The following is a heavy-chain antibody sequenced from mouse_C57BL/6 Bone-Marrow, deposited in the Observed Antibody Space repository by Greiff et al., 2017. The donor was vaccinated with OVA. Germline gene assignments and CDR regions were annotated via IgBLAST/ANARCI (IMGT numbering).Heavy chain of an antibody. V-gene: IGHV5-15*04. J-gene: IGHJ1*03. CDR2: ISNLAYSI. Sequence: EVMLVESGGGLVQPGGSLKLSCAASGFTFSDYGMAWVRQAPRNGPEWVAFISNLAYSIYYADTVTCRFNISRENAKNPLYLEMSSLRSEDTAMYYCARHNGNYRYFDVWGTGTTVTVSS. CDR3: ARHNGNYRYFDV. D-gene: IGHD2-1*01. CDR1: GFTFSDYG.